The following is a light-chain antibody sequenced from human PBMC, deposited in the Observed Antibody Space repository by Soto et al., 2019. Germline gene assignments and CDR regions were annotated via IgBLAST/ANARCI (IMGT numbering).Light chain of an antibody. V-gene: IGKV3-11*01. Sequence: EIVLTQSPATLSLSPGERATLSCRASQSVGSQLAWYQQKPGQAPRLLIYVASTRATGIPARFSGSGSGTEFTLTISSLEPEDFAVYYCQQRSNWPPITFGQGTRLEIK. CDR1: QSVGSQ. J-gene: IGKJ5*01. CDR3: QQRSNWPPIT. CDR2: VAS.